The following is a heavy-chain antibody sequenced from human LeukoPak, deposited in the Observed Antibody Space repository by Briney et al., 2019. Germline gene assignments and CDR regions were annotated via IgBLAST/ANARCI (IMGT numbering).Heavy chain of an antibody. V-gene: IGHV1-2*02. Sequence: ASVKVSCKTSGYTFTGCFMHWVRQAPGQGLEWMGWINPNSGGTYYAQKFEGRVTLTRDTSISTAYMELSRLRSDDTAVYYCARVTVTTEFDYWGQGTLLTVSS. J-gene: IGHJ4*02. CDR1: GYTFTGCF. CDR3: ARVTVTTEFDY. D-gene: IGHD4-17*01. CDR2: INPNSGGT.